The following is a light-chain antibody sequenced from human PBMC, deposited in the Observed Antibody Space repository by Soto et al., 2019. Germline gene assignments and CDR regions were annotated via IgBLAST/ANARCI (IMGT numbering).Light chain of an antibody. CDR3: QTWGTGIYWV. CDR2: LNSDGSH. V-gene: IGLV4-69*01. Sequence: QLVLTQSPSASASLGASVKLTCTLSSGHSSYAIAWHQQQPDKGPRFLMRLNSDGSHSKGDGIPDRFSGSSSGAERYLTISSLQSEDEADYYCQTWGTGIYWVFGGGTKLTVL. J-gene: IGLJ3*02. CDR1: SGHSSYA.